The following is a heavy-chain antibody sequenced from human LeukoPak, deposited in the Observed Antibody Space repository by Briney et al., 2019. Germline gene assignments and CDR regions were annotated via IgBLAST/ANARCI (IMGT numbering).Heavy chain of an antibody. CDR3: ARRATNSRLSMVRGVIVAANNHHFDH. V-gene: IGHV4-34*01. D-gene: IGHD3-10*01. CDR1: GGSFSGHY. CDR2: INHSGST. Sequence: SETLSLTSAVYGGSFSGHYWSWIRQAPGKGLEWIGEINHSGSTNYNPSLKSRVTISVDTSKNQFSLNLSSVTAADTAVYHCARRATNSRLSMVRGVIVAANNHHFDHWGQGTLVTVSS. J-gene: IGHJ4*02.